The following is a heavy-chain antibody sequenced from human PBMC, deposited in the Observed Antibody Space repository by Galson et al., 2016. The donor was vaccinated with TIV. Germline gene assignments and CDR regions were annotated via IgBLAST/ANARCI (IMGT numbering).Heavy chain of an antibody. V-gene: IGHV4-31*03. CDR1: GGSISCHGIF. CDR2: IYHSGST. CDR3: ARDQDSGAYFDY. Sequence: LSLTCTVSGGSISCHGIFWSWIRQHPGKGLEWIGYIYHSGSTHYHPSLKSRVAMSVDTSKNQFSLTSTSVTAADPAVYYCARDQDSGAYFDYWGQGTLVTVSS. D-gene: IGHD2-15*01. J-gene: IGHJ4*02.